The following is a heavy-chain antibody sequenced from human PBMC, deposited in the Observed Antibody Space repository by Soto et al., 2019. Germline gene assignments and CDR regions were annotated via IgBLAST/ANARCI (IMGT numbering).Heavy chain of an antibody. CDR3: PREGSSGYYYYYGMDV. CDR1: GFTVSSNY. J-gene: IGHJ6*02. V-gene: IGHV3-53*01. D-gene: IGHD6-19*01. Sequence: EVQLVESGGGLIQPGGSLRLSCAASGFTVSSNYMSWVRQAPGEGLEWVSVIDSGGSTYYADSVKGRFTISRDNSKNTLYLQMNSLRAEDTAVYYCPREGSSGYYYYYGMDVWGQGTTVTVSS. CDR2: IDSGGST.